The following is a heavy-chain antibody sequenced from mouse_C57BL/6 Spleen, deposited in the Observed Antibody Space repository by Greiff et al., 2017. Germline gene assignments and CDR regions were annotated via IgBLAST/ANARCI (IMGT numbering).Heavy chain of an antibody. CDR3: ARVLIYYDYDWYFDV. D-gene: IGHD2-4*01. V-gene: IGHV1-52*01. CDR1: GYTFTSYW. CDR2: IDPSDSET. J-gene: IGHJ1*03. Sequence: QVQLQQPGAELVRPGSSVKLSCKASGYTFTSYWMHWVKQRPIQGLEWIGNIDPSDSETHYIKKFKDEATLTVDKASSTAYMHLSSLTSEDSAVYYCARVLIYYDYDWYFDVWGTGTTVTVSS.